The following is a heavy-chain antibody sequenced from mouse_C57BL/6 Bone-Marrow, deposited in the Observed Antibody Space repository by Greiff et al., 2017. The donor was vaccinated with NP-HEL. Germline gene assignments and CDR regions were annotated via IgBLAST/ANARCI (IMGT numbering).Heavy chain of an antibody. CDR1: GYTFTSYG. J-gene: IGHJ4*01. CDR2: IYPRSGNT. V-gene: IGHV1-81*01. Sequence: VQLQQSGAELARPGASVKLSCKASGYTFTSYGISWVKQRTGQGLEWIGEIYPRSGNTYYNEKFKGKATLTADKSSSTAYMELRSLTSEDSAVYFCARDTTVIAKNYYAMDYWGQGTSVTVSS. CDR3: ARDTTVIAKNYYAMDY. D-gene: IGHD1-1*01.